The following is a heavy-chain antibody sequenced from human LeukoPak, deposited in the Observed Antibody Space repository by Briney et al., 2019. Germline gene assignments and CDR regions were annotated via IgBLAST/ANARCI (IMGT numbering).Heavy chain of an antibody. Sequence: SETLSLTCTVSGGSISNGSYYWSWIRQPAGKGLEWIGHVYTSGSTNYNPSLKSRVTISVDTSKNQFSLMLRSVTAADTAVYYCARRYCSGGSCYSDRGAFDIWGQGTLVTVSS. CDR1: GGSISNGSYY. CDR3: ARRYCSGGSCYSDRGAFDI. D-gene: IGHD2-15*01. J-gene: IGHJ4*02. V-gene: IGHV4-61*09. CDR2: VYTSGST.